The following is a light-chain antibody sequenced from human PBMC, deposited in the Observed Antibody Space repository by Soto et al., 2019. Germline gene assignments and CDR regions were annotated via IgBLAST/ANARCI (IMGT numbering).Light chain of an antibody. CDR2: NVS. V-gene: IGLV2-14*01. Sequence: ALTQPASVSGSPGQSITISCTGTSSDVGGYNYVAWYQQHPGKAPKLLIYNVSNRPSGVSNRFSGSKSGNTASLTISGLQAEDEADYYCTSYTNRYTYVFGTGTKVTVL. CDR1: SSDVGGYNY. J-gene: IGLJ1*01. CDR3: TSYTNRYTYV.